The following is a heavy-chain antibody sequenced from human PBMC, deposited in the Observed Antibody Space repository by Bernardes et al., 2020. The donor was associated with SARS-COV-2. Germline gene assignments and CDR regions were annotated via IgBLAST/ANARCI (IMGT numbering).Heavy chain of an antibody. J-gene: IGHJ3*02. CDR1: GFTFSSYE. D-gene: IGHD3-22*01. Sequence: GGSLRLSCAASGFTFSSYEMNWVRKAPGKGLEWVSYISSGGSTIYYADSVKGRFTISRDNAKNSLYLQMNSLRAEDTAVYYCAPEYDSSCTPTHAFDIWGQGTMVTVSS. CDR3: APEYDSSCTPTHAFDI. V-gene: IGHV3-48*03. CDR2: ISSGGSTI.